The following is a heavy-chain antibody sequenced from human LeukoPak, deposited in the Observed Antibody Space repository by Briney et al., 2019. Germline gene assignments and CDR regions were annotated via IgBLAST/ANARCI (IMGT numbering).Heavy chain of an antibody. D-gene: IGHD4-17*01. J-gene: IGHJ4*02. CDR1: GYTFTSYD. CDR2: MNPNSGNT. V-gene: IGHV1-8*01. CDR3: ARDRPPYGDYEGSFDY. Sequence: ASVKVSCKASGYTFTSYDINWVRQATGQGLEWMGWMNPNSGNTGYAQKFQGRVTMTRNTSISTAYMELSSLRSEDTAVYYCARDRPPYGDYEGSFDYWGQGTLVTVSS.